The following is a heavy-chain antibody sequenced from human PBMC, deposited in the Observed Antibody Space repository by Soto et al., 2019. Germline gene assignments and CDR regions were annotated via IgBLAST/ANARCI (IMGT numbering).Heavy chain of an antibody. CDR3: ARRNMTYDSSGYYYGIDY. Sequence: QLQLQESGPGLVKPSETLSLTCTVSGGSISSSSYYWGWIRQPPGQGLEWIGSIYYSGSTYYNPSLNSRVTISVDTSKHQFSLKLSSVTAADTAVYYCARRNMTYDSSGYYYGIDYWGQGTLVTVSS. CDR1: GGSISSSSYY. J-gene: IGHJ4*02. V-gene: IGHV4-39*01. CDR2: IYYSGST. D-gene: IGHD3-22*01.